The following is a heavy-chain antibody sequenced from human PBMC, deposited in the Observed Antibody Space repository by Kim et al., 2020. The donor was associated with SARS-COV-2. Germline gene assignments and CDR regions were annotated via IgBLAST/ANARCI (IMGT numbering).Heavy chain of an antibody. D-gene: IGHD6-6*01. V-gene: IGHV3-7*01. CDR1: GFAFGDYC. J-gene: IGHJ4*02. CDR2: IKPDGSGT. Sequence: GGSLRLSCAASGFAFGDYCMSWLRQTPGKGLEWVARIKPDGSGTYYADSVKGRFTISRDNTKNSLFLQMNGLKAEDTAVYHCARPSITEGVDYWGQGTLVTVSS. CDR3: ARPSITEGVDY.